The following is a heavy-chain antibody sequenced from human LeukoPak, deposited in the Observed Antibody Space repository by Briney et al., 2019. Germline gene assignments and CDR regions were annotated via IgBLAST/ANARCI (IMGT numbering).Heavy chain of an antibody. D-gene: IGHD2-15*01. J-gene: IGHJ4*02. V-gene: IGHV3-30-3*01. Sequence: PGRSLRLSCAASGFTFSSYAMHWVRQAPGKGLEWVAVISYDGSNKYYADSVKGRFTISRDNSKNTLYLQMNSLRAEDTAVYYCAREDYSGAYFDYWGQGTLVTVSS. CDR3: AREDYSGAYFDY. CDR1: GFTFSSYA. CDR2: ISYDGSNK.